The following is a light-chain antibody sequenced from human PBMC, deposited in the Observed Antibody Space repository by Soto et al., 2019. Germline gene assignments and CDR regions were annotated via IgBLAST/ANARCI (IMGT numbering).Light chain of an antibody. CDR2: DAS. J-gene: IGKJ1*01. CDR3: QQYNSYTWT. CDR1: QGIISW. Sequence: DIHMTQSPSSLSASPGDRVTITCRASQGIISWLAWYQQKPGKAPKLLIYDASSLESGVPSRFSGSGSGTEFTLTISSLQPDDFATYYCQQYNSYTWTFGQGTKVDIK. V-gene: IGKV1-5*01.